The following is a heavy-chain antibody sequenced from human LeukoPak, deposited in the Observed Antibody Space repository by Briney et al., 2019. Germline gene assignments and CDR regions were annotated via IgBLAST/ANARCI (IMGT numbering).Heavy chain of an antibody. CDR3: ARIRRYFVVD. CDR1: GGSISSYY. V-gene: IGHV4-59*12. CDR2: FYLSGST. J-gene: IGHJ4*02. Sequence: PSETLSLTCTVSGGSISSYYWSWIRQPPGKGLEWIGNFYLSGSTYHNPSLKSRVTISVDTSKNQFSLRLNSVTAADTAVYYCARIRRYFVVDWGQGTLVTVSS. D-gene: IGHD3-9*01.